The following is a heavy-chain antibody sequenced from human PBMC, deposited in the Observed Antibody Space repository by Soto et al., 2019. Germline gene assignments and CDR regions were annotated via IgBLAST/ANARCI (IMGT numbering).Heavy chain of an antibody. J-gene: IGHJ5*02. Sequence: SETLSLTCTVSGGSISSYYWSWIRQPPGKGLEWIGYIYYSGSTNYNPSLKSRVTISVDTSKNQFSLKLSSVAAADTAVYYCARSPLRFLEWPSKTNWFDPWGQGTLVTVSS. CDR1: GGSISSYY. D-gene: IGHD3-3*01. CDR3: ARSPLRFLEWPSKTNWFDP. CDR2: IYYSGST. V-gene: IGHV4-59*01.